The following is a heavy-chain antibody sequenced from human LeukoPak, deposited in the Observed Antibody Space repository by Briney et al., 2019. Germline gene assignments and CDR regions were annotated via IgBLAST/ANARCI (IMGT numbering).Heavy chain of an antibody. CDR2: TYFRSRWYN. Sequence: SQTLSLTCVISGDSVSSNTVAWNWIRQSPSRGLECLGRTYFRSRWYNDYAVSVKSRITIKADTSGNQFSLHLNSVTPEDTAVYYCARGTSTFDYWGQGTLVTVSS. J-gene: IGHJ4*02. D-gene: IGHD1-1*01. V-gene: IGHV6-1*01. CDR1: GDSVSSNTVA. CDR3: ARGTSTFDY.